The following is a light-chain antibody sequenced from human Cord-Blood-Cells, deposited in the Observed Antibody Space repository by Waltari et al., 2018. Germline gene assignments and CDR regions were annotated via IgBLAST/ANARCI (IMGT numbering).Light chain of an antibody. J-gene: IGLJ1*01. CDR1: SSAVGSYTL. Sequence: QSALTQPASVSGSPGQSTTLSCTGTSSAVGSYTLVSWYQQHPGKAPKLMIYEGSKRPSGVSNRFSGSKSGNTASLTISGLQAEDEADYYCCSYAGSSTYVFGTGTKVTVL. CDR3: CSYAGSSTYV. CDR2: EGS. V-gene: IGLV2-23*01.